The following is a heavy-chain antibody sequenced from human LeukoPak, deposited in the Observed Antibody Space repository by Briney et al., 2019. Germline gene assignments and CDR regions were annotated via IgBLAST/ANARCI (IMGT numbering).Heavy chain of an antibody. CDR2: ISYDGSNK. Sequence: GGSLRLSCAASGFTFSSYAMHWVRQAPGKGLEWVAVISYDGSNKYYADSVKGRFTISRDNSKNTLYLQMNSLRAEDTAVYYCASLDDYGDYWGRGTLVTVSS. V-gene: IGHV3-30-3*01. CDR1: GFTFSSYA. CDR3: ASLDDYGDY. J-gene: IGHJ4*02.